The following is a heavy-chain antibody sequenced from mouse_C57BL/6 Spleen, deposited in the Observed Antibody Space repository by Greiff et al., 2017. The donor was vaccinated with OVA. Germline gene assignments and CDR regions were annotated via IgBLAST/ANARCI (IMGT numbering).Heavy chain of an antibody. CDR3: ATDDGYYEDAMYY. V-gene: IGHV1-82*01. CDR1: GYAFSSSW. J-gene: IGHJ4*01. D-gene: IGHD2-3*01. Sequence: VQLQQSGPELVKPGASVKISCKASGYAFSSSWLNWVKQRPGKGLEWIGRIYPGDGDTNYNGKFKGKATLTADKSSSTAYMQLSSLTSEDSAVYFCATDDGYYEDAMYYWGQGTSVTVSS. CDR2: IYPGDGDT.